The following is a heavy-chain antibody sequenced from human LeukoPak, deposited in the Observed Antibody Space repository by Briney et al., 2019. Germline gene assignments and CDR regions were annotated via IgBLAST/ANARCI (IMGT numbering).Heavy chain of an antibody. V-gene: IGHV3-30*18. CDR3: AKDLEGSGSYYEIDY. Sequence: GGPLRLSCVASGFIFSDYGIQWVRQAPGKGLEWVAVISSDGSNKNYADSVKGRFTISRDNSKNTLYLQMNSLRAEDTAVYYCAKDLEGSGSYYEIDYWGQGTLVTVSS. CDR1: GFIFSDYG. J-gene: IGHJ4*02. D-gene: IGHD3-10*01. CDR2: ISSDGSNK.